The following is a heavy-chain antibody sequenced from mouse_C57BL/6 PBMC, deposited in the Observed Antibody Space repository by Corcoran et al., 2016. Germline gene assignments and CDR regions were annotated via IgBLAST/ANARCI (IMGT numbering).Heavy chain of an antibody. CDR2: IFPGSGST. V-gene: IGHV1-75*01. J-gene: IGHJ3*01. CDR1: GYTSTDYY. D-gene: IGHD4-1*02. CDR3: ARSARNWGDCAY. Sequence: QVQLQQSGPELVKPGDSVKISCKASGYTSTDYYINWVKQRPGQGLEWIGWIFPGSGSTYYNEKFKGKATLTVDKSSSTAYMLLSSLTSEDSAVYFCARSARNWGDCAYWGQGTLVTVSA.